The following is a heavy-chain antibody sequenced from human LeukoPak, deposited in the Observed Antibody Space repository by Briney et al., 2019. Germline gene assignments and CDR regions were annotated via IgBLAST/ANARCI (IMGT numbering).Heavy chain of an antibody. CDR3: ARGMGEYGGTYFEY. J-gene: IGHJ4*02. CDR1: GYTFTTYY. CDR2: INPSGGST. Sequence: ASVKVSCKTSGYTFTTYYMHWVRQAPGQGLEWMGIINPSGGSTNYAQKFQGRVTMTRDTSTSTFYTELSSLRPEDTAVYYCARGMGEYGGTYFEYWGQGTLVTVSS. D-gene: IGHD4-23*01. V-gene: IGHV1-46*01.